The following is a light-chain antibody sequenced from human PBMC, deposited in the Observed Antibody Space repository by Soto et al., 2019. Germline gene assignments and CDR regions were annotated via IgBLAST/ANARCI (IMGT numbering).Light chain of an antibody. V-gene: IGKV1-5*03. CDR1: QSIGNW. CDR2: KAS. J-gene: IGKJ4*01. Sequence: DIQMTQSPSTLSASIGDRVTITCRASQSIGNWLAWYQQKPGKDPKLLIYKASSLESGVPSRFSGSGSGTEFTLTISSLQPDDFATYYCQQCDSYLLTFGGGTKVEIK. CDR3: QQCDSYLLT.